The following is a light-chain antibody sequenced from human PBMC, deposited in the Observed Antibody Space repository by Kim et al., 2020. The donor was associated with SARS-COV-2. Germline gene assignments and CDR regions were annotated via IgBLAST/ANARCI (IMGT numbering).Light chain of an antibody. V-gene: IGKV1-9*01. Sequence: DIQLTQSPSFLSASVGDRVTITCRASQGISSYLAWYQQKPGKAPKLLICAASTLQSGVPSRFSGSGSGTEFTLTISSLQPEDFATYYCQQLNSYPRTFGQGTKLEI. CDR1: QGISSY. CDR3: QQLNSYPRT. J-gene: IGKJ2*01. CDR2: AAS.